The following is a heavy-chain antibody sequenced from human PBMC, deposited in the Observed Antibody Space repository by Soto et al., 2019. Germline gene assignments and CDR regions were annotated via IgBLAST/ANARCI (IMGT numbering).Heavy chain of an antibody. V-gene: IGHV3-48*02. CDR3: ARALRQGVRGVITYYFDY. CDR1: GFTFSSYS. J-gene: IGHJ4*02. D-gene: IGHD3-10*01. CDR2: ISSSSSTI. Sequence: GGSLRLSCAASGFTFSSYSMNWVRQAPGKGLEWVSYISSSSSTIYYADSVKGRFTISRDNAKNSLYLQMNSLRDEDTAVYYCARALRQGVRGVITYYFDYWGQGTLVTVSS.